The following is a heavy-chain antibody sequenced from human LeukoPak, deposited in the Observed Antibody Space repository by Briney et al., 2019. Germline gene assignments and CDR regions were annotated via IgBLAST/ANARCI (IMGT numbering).Heavy chain of an antibody. J-gene: IGHJ4*02. CDR1: GYTFTGYY. CDR2: FDPEDGET. D-gene: IGHD3-16*02. CDR3: ATDGPGHDYVWGSYRFDY. Sequence: ASVKVSCKASGYTFTGYYVHWVRQAPGKGLEWMGGFDPEDGETIYAQKFQGRVTMTEDTSTDTAYMELSSLRSEDTAVYYCATDGPGHDYVWGSYRFDYWGQGTLVTVSS. V-gene: IGHV1-24*01.